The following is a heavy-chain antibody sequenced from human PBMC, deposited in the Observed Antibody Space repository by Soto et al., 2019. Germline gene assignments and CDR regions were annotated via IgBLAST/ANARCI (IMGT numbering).Heavy chain of an antibody. J-gene: IGHJ2*01. CDR3: ARPDFGDYGYLVL. CDR2: IIPALGTT. Sequence: QDQLVQSGAEVKKPGSSVKVSCKAFGGPFSSHTFSWVRQAPGQGLEWMGRIIPALGTTTYAQKFQGRVTITADESVPTVYMELNSLRTEDTAVYYCARPDFGDYGYLVLWCRGTLVTVSS. V-gene: IGHV1-69*08. CDR1: GGPFSSHT. D-gene: IGHD4-17*01.